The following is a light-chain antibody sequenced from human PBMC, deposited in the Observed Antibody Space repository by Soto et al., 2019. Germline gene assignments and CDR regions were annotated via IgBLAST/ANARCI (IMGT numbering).Light chain of an antibody. Sequence: SYELTQPLSVSVALGQTARITCGGNGIGTKNAHWYLQKPGQAPVLVIYRDSSRPSGIPERFSGSNSGNTATLTISRAQAGDEADYYCQVWDSNTVIFGGGTKLTVL. CDR3: QVWDSNTVI. CDR2: RDS. CDR1: GIGTKN. J-gene: IGLJ2*01. V-gene: IGLV3-9*01.